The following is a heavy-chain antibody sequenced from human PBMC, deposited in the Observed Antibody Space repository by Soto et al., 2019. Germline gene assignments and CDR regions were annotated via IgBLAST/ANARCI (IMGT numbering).Heavy chain of an antibody. J-gene: IGHJ4*02. Sequence: QVQLVESGGGVVQPGRSLRLSCAASGFTFSSYAMHWVRQAPGKGLEWVAVISYDGSNKYYADSVKGRFTISRDNSKNTLYLQMNSLRAEDTAVYYCAREQSSGLDYWGQGTLVTVSS. CDR3: AREQSSGLDY. CDR1: GFTFSSYA. D-gene: IGHD6-19*01. V-gene: IGHV3-30-3*01. CDR2: ISYDGSNK.